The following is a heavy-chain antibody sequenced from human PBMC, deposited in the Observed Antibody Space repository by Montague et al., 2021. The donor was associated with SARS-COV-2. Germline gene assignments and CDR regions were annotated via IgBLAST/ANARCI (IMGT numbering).Heavy chain of an antibody. J-gene: IGHJ6*02. D-gene: IGHD6-6*01. CDR1: GDSVSTHSGD. Sequence: CAISGDSVSTHSGDWVWLRQSPSRGLEWLGRTYCRSQWYNDYAVSLKXXITITPDTSKNLFSLQLRSVTPDDTAVYYCARMAVAPRPGAYYGMDVWGQGTTVTVSS. CDR2: TYCRSQWYN. V-gene: IGHV6-1*01. CDR3: ARMAVAPRPGAYYGMDV.